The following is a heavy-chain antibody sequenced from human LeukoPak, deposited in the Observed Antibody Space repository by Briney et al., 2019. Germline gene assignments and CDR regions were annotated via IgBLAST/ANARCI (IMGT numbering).Heavy chain of an antibody. CDR3: ARGPSRGYSGYDYSAPFDY. D-gene: IGHD5-12*01. CDR2: INAGNGNT. V-gene: IGHV1-3*01. Sequence: GASVKVSCKASGYTFTSYAMHWVRQAPGQRLEWMGWINAGNGNTKYSQKFQGRVTITRDTSASTAYMELSSLRSEDTAVYYCARGPSRGYSGYDYSAPFDYWGQGTLVTVSS. CDR1: GYTFTSYA. J-gene: IGHJ4*02.